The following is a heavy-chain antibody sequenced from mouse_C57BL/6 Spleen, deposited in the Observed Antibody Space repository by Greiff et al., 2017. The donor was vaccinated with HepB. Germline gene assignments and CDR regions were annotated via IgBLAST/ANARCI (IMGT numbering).Heavy chain of an antibody. CDR2: ISDGGSYT. V-gene: IGHV5-4*03. CDR3: ARGGNYVDYFDY. CDR1: GFTFSSYA. J-gene: IGHJ2*01. Sequence: EVMLVESGGGLVKPGGSLKLSCAASGFTFSSYAMSWVRQTPEKRLEWVATISDGGSYTYYPDNVKGRFTISRDNAKNNLYLQMSHLKSEDTAMYYCARGGNYVDYFDYWGQGTTLTVSS. D-gene: IGHD2-1*01.